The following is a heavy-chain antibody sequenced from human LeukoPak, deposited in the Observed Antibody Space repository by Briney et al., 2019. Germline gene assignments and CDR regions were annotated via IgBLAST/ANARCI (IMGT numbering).Heavy chain of an antibody. Sequence: PGGSLRLSCAASGFTFDDYAMHWVRQAPGKGLEWVSGISWNSGSIGYADSVKGRFTISRDNAKNSLYLQMNSLRAEDTALYYCAKDPRRYSYGSYFDYWGQETLVTVSS. J-gene: IGHJ4*02. CDR1: GFTFDDYA. CDR3: AKDPRRYSYGSYFDY. V-gene: IGHV3-9*01. D-gene: IGHD5-18*01. CDR2: ISWNSGSI.